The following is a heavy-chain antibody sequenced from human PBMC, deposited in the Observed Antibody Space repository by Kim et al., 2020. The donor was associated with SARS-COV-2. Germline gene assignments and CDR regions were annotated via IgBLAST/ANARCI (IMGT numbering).Heavy chain of an antibody. CDR3: ARARGYYDSSGSPYLRSPYYYYYGMDV. CDR1: GGSISSYY. D-gene: IGHD3-22*01. V-gene: IGHV4-59*13. CDR2: IYYSGST. J-gene: IGHJ6*02. Sequence: SETLSLTCTVSGGSISSYYWSWIRQPPGKGLEWIGYIYYSGSTNYNPSLKSRVTISVDTSKNQFSLKLSSVTAADTAVYYCARARGYYDSSGSPYLRSPYYYYYGMDVWGQGTTVTVSS.